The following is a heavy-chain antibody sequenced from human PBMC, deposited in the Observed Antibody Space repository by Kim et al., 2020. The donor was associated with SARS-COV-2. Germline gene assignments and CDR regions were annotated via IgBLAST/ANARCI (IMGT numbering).Heavy chain of an antibody. CDR2: IYYSGST. J-gene: IGHJ5*02. Sequence: SETLSLTCTVSGGSISSSSYYWGWIRQPPGKGLEWIGSIYYSGSTYYNPSLKSRVTISVDTSKNQFSLKLSSVTAADTAVYYCAAPKYSYGQYNWFDPWGQGTLVTVSS. D-gene: IGHD5-18*01. CDR1: GGSISSSSYY. CDR3: AAPKYSYGQYNWFDP. V-gene: IGHV4-39*01.